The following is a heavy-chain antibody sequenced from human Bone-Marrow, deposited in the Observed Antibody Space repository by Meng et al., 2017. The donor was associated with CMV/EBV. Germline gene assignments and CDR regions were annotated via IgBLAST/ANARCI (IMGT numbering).Heavy chain of an antibody. D-gene: IGHD6-13*01. CDR1: GFTFSSYA. CDR3: ARGGIAATPHGYFDL. CDR2: IYSGGSST. V-gene: IGHV3-23*03. Sequence: GESLKISCAASGFTFSSYAMSWVRQAPGKGLEWVSVIYSGGSSTYYADSVKGRFTISRDNSKNTLYLQMNSLRAEDTAVYYWARGGIAATPHGYFDLWGRGTLVTVSS. J-gene: IGHJ2*01.